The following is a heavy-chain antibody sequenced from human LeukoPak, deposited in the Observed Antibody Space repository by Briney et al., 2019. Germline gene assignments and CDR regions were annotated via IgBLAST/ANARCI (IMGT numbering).Heavy chain of an antibody. CDR1: GFTFSDYW. D-gene: IGHD2-21*01. CDR3: ARDNCATKSCFDY. J-gene: IGHJ4*02. Sequence: PGGSLRLSCAASGFTFSDYWIHWVRQAPGKGLVWVSRINTDGSITNYADSVKGRFIISRDQSENTLYLQMDNLRPEDTAVYFCARDNCATKSCFDYWGQGTLVTVSS. V-gene: IGHV3-74*01. CDR2: INTDGSIT.